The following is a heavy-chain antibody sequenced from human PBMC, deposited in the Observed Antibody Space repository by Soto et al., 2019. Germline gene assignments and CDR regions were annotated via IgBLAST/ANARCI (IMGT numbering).Heavy chain of an antibody. D-gene: IGHD3-9*01. V-gene: IGHV3-48*02. CDR3: ARGGGFDWLLYDAFDI. J-gene: IGHJ3*02. Sequence: SGGSLRLSCEASGFIFSSYSMNWVRQAPGKGLEWVSYISSSSSTIYYADSVKGRFTISRDNARNSLYLQMNSLRDEDTAVYYCARGGGFDWLLYDAFDIWGQGTMVTVSS. CDR1: GFIFSSYS. CDR2: ISSSSSTI.